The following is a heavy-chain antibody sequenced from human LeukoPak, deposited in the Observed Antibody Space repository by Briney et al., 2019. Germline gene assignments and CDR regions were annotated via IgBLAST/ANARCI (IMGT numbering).Heavy chain of an antibody. CDR1: GGSISSSSYY. CDR2: IYYSGST. Sequence: SETLSLTCTASGGSISSSSYYWGWIRQPPGKGLEWIGSIYYSGSTYYNPSLKSRVTISVDTSKNQFSLKLSSVTAADTAVYYCARHKTIGDYVDYWGQGTLVTVSS. CDR3: ARHKTIGDYVDY. D-gene: IGHD2-8*01. V-gene: IGHV4-39*01. J-gene: IGHJ4*02.